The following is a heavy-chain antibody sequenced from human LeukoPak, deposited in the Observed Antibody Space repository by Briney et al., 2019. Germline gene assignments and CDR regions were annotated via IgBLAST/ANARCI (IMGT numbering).Heavy chain of an antibody. V-gene: IGHV1-2*02. CDR2: INPYSGGT. D-gene: IGHD2-21*02. Sequence: ASVKVSCKASGYTFTGYYMHWVRQAPGQGLEWMGWINPYSGGTNYAQEFQGRVTMTRDTSISTAYMELSSLRPDDTAVYSCARGVTARGFYYYMDIWGNGTTVTISS. J-gene: IGHJ6*03. CDR3: ARGVTARGFYYYMDI. CDR1: GYTFTGYY.